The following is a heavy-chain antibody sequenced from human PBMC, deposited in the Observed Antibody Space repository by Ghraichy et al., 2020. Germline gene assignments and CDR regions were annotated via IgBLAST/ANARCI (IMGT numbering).Heavy chain of an antibody. J-gene: IGHJ6*02. D-gene: IGHD6-6*01. Sequence: GSLRLSCAASGFTFSSYAMSWVRQAPGKGLEWVSAISGSGGSTYYADSVKGRFTISRDNSKNTLYLQMNSLRAEDTAVYYCAKVGFKAARTYYGMDVWGQGTTVTVSS. CDR1: GFTFSSYA. V-gene: IGHV3-23*01. CDR3: AKVGFKAARTYYGMDV. CDR2: ISGSGGST.